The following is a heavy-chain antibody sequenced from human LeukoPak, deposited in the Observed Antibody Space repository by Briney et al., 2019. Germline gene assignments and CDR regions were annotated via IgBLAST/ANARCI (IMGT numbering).Heavy chain of an antibody. V-gene: IGHV4-34*01. D-gene: IGHD4-11*01. CDR3: ASDETTVTISGFY. Sequence: SETLSLTCAVYGGSFSGYYWSGIRQPPGKGLEGIGEINHSGSTSYNPSLKSRVTISVDTSRNQFSLKLSSVAAADTAVYYCASDETTVTISGFYWGQGTLVTVSS. J-gene: IGHJ4*02. CDR2: INHSGST. CDR1: GGSFSGYY.